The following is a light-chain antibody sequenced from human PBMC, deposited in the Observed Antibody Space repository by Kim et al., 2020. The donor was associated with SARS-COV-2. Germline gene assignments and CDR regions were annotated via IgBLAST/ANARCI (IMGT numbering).Light chain of an antibody. CDR3: SSYTYSTTWV. V-gene: IGLV2-14*01. Sequence: LTQPASVSGSPGQSITISCTGTSSDVSAYNRVSWYQQPPGTAPKLLIYDVSKRPSGVSNRFSGSKTDNTASLTISGLQAEDEADYYCSSYTYSTTWVFGGGTQLTVL. CDR2: DVS. CDR1: SSDVSAYNR. J-gene: IGLJ3*02.